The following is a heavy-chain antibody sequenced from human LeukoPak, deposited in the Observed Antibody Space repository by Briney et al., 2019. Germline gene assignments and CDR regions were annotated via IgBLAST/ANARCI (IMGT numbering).Heavy chain of an antibody. CDR3: ARDSNSAFYS. D-gene: IGHD1-26*01. V-gene: IGHV3-66*02. CDR2: IYSGGST. J-gene: IGHJ4*02. Sequence: GGSLRLSCATSGFTVSSNYMSWVRQAPGKGLEWVSVIYSGGSTYYADSVKGRFTISRDNSKNTLYLQMNSLRAEDTAVYYCARDSNSAFYSWGQGTLVTVSS. CDR1: GFTVSSNY.